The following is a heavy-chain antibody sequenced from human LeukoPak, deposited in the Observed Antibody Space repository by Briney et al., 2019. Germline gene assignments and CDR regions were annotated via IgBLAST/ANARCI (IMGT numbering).Heavy chain of an antibody. CDR3: ARVARCTSCFDVDY. D-gene: IGHD2-2*01. CDR2: FFLKGST. J-gene: IGHJ4*02. CDR1: GGSISSYY. V-gene: IGHV4-38-2*02. Sequence: TSETLSLTCTVSGGSISSYYWSWIRQPPGKGLEWIGSFFLKGSTYYNPSLKSRVTISVDTSKNQFSLTLSSVTAADTAVYHCARVARCTSCFDVDYWGQGTLVTVSS.